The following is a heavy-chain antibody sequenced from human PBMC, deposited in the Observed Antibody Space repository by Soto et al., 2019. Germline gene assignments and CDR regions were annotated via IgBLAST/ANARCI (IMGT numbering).Heavy chain of an antibody. CDR3: ARDSTSWFPYQDIDV. J-gene: IGHJ6*02. D-gene: IGHD2-2*01. Sequence: QVQLQESGPRLVKPSETLSLTCTVSGGSMDYYSWSWIRQPPGKGLEWIGSISDRGTTTYNPSLRSRLTISVGTSKTQFSLKLNSVTAADTAVYFCARDSTSWFPYQDIDVWGQGTTVTVSS. CDR2: ISDRGTT. CDR1: GGSMDYYS. V-gene: IGHV4-59*01.